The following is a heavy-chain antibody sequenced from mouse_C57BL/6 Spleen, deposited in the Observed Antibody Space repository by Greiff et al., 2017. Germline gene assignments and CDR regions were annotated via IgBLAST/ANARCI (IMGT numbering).Heavy chain of an antibody. CDR1: GYTFTNYW. J-gene: IGHJ3*01. CDR2: IYPGGGYT. CDR3: ARKGIYYDYDGGFAY. V-gene: IGHV1-63*01. D-gene: IGHD2-4*01. Sequence: VKLQESGAELVRPGTSVKMSCKASGYTFTNYWIGWAKQRPGHGLEWIGDIYPGGGYTNYNEKFKGKATLTADKSSSTAYMQFSSLTSEDSAIYYCARKGIYYDYDGGFAYWGQGTLVTVSA.